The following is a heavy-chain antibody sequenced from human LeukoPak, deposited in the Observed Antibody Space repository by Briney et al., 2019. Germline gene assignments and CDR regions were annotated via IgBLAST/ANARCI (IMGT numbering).Heavy chain of an antibody. CDR2: ISYDGSNK. Sequence: TGRPLRLTCAASGFIFGAYALHWVRQAPGKGLGWVAVISYDGSNKYYVDSVKGRITISRDESKNTVYLQMNSLRVEDTAVYYCARDAGTDGTYFDYWGQGTLVTVSS. CDR3: ARDAGTDGTYFDY. CDR1: GFIFGAYA. D-gene: IGHD1-1*01. J-gene: IGHJ4*02. V-gene: IGHV3-30*04.